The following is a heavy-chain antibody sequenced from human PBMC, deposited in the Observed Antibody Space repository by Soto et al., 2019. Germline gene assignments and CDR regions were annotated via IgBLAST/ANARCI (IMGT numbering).Heavy chain of an antibody. CDR2: IYPGDSDT. D-gene: IGHD2-15*01. CDR3: ARLPGYCSGGICYHPFDY. J-gene: IGHJ4*02. CDR1: GYSFTSYW. V-gene: IGHV5-51*01. Sequence: PGESLKISCKGSGYSFTSYWIGWVRQMPGKGLEWMGIIYPGDSDTRYSPSFQGQVTISADKSISTAYLQWSSLKASDTAMYYCARLPGYCSGGICYHPFDYWGQGTLVTVS.